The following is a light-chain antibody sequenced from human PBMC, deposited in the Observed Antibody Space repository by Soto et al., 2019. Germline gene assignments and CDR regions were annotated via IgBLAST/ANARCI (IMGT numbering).Light chain of an antibody. Sequence: EIVMTQSPATLSVSPGERATLSCRASQSVSSNLAWYQQKPGQAPRLLIYGASTRATGIPARFSGSGSGRDFSLTINRLEPEDSVVYYCQQYGTSPQTFGQGTKVDI. V-gene: IGKV3-15*01. CDR2: GAS. J-gene: IGKJ1*01. CDR3: QQYGTSPQT. CDR1: QSVSSN.